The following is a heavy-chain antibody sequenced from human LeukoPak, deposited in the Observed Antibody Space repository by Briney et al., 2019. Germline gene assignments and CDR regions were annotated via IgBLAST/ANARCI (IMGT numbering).Heavy chain of an antibody. CDR3: AKPPGYCSGGSCYLAS. CDR1: GFTFSSYA. V-gene: IGHV3-23*01. J-gene: IGHJ4*02. CDR2: ISGSGGST. D-gene: IGHD2-15*01. Sequence: GGSLRLSCAASGFTFSSYAMSWVRQAPGKGLEWVSAISGSGGSTYYADSVKGRSTISRDNSKNTLYLQMNSLRAEDTAVYYCAKPPGYCSGGSCYLASWGQGTLATVSS.